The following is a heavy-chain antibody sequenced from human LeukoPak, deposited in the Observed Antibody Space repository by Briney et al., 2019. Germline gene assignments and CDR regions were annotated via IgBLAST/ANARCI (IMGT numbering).Heavy chain of an antibody. Sequence: ASVKVSCKASGYTFTSYAMHWVHQAPGQRLEWMGWINAGNGNTKYSQKFQGRVTITRDTSASTAYMELSSLRSEDTAVYYCARDLTMVRGAAGYWGQGTLVTVSS. CDR1: GYTFTSYA. CDR2: INAGNGNT. V-gene: IGHV1-3*01. J-gene: IGHJ4*02. CDR3: ARDLTMVRGAAGY. D-gene: IGHD3-10*01.